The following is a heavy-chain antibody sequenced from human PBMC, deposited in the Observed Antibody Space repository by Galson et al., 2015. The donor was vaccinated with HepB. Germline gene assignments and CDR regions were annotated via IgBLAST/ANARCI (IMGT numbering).Heavy chain of an antibody. D-gene: IGHD3-9*01. J-gene: IGHJ3*02. CDR1: GFTFSDYY. CDR2: ISSSSSYT. V-gene: IGHV3-11*06. Sequence: SLRLSCAASGFTFSDYYMSWVRQAPGKGLEWVSYISSSSSYTNYADSVKGRFTISRDNAKNSLYLQMNSLRAEDTAVYYCARENHYDILTGLNDAFDIWGQGTMVTVSS. CDR3: ARENHYDILTGLNDAFDI.